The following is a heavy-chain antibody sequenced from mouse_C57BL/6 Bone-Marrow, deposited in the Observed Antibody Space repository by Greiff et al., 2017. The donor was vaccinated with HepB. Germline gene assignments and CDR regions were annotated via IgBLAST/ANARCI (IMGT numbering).Heavy chain of an antibody. D-gene: IGHD2-4*01. J-gene: IGHJ3*01. CDR1: GFTFSDYG. CDR2: ISSGSSTI. Sequence: EVMLVESGGGLVKPGGSLKLSCAASGFTFSDYGMHWVRQAPEKGLEWVAYISSGSSTIYYADTVKGRFTISRDNAKNTLFLQMTSLRSEDTAMYYCARRNDYALFAYWGQGTLVTVSA. V-gene: IGHV5-17*01. CDR3: ARRNDYALFAY.